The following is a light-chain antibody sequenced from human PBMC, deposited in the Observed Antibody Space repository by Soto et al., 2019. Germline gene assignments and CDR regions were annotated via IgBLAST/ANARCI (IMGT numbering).Light chain of an antibody. CDR3: PKYNSAPPA. CDR2: AAS. V-gene: IGKV1-27*01. CDR1: QGSRNY. J-gene: IGKJ1*01. Sequence: DIQMTQSPSSLSASVGDRVTITCRASQGSRNYLAWYQQNPVKVPKLLIYAASTLQSGVPSRFSGSGSGTDFTLTISSLQPEDVATYYCPKYNSAPPAFGQGTKVEIK.